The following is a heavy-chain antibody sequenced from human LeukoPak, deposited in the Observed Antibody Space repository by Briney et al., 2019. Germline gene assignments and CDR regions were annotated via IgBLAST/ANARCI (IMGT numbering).Heavy chain of an antibody. CDR3: ARFNPESDF. V-gene: IGHV4-38-2*02. Sequence: SEALSLTCTVTGYSISTGYYWGWIRQTPGKGLEWIGSLYHSGSRYYNPSLKSRVTISVDTSKNELSLKLNSVTAADSGVYYCARFNPESDFWGHGTRVTVSS. J-gene: IGHJ5*01. CDR1: GYSISTGYY. CDR2: LYHSGSR.